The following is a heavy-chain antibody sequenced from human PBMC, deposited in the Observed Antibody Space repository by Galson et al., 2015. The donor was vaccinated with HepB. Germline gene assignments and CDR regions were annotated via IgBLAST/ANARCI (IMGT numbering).Heavy chain of an antibody. CDR2: ISDDGSKK. CDR3: ARRGWPPNPIDY. D-gene: IGHD5-24*01. CDR1: GFTFRTYA. Sequence: SLRLSCAASGFTFRTYAMHWVRQAPGKGLEWVAIISDDGSKKFKVDSVKGRFTISRDNSKSTLYLQMNSLRGEDTAVYYCARRGWPPNPIDYWGQGTLVTVSS. J-gene: IGHJ4*02. V-gene: IGHV3-30*04.